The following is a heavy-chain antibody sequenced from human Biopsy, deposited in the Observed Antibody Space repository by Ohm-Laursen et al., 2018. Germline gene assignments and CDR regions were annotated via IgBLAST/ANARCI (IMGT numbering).Heavy chain of an antibody. CDR3: ARCAGSGSCYAGFDH. Sequence: GTLSLTCTVSGGSIRNFYWTWIRQSPGEGLEYIGYIYYSGFTHYNPSLKSRVAISVDTSRNQFSLKMNSLTAADTAVYFCARCAGSGSCYAGFDHWGRGSLVTVSS. J-gene: IGHJ4*02. CDR2: IYYSGFT. CDR1: GGSIRNFY. V-gene: IGHV4-59*08. D-gene: IGHD2-15*01.